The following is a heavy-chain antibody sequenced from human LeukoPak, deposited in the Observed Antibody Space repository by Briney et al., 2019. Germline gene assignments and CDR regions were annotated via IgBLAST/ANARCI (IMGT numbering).Heavy chain of an antibody. D-gene: IGHD5-18*01. V-gene: IGHV3-23*01. J-gene: IGHJ4*02. CDR1: GFTFSSYA. CDR2: ISGSGGST. CDR3: AKDGIGGYSYGSYFDY. Sequence: GGSLRLSCAASGFTFSSYAMSWVRQAPGKGLEWVSAISGSGGSTYYADSVKGRFTISRDNSKNTLYLQMNSLRAEDTAVYYCAKDGIGGYSYGSYFDYGGQGPLVTVS.